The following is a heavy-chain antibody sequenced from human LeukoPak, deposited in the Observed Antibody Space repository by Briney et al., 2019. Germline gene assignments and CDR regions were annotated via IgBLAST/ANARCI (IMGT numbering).Heavy chain of an antibody. CDR3: TTLRLDYYGDYLDY. V-gene: IGHV3-15*01. CDR1: GFTFSDHY. D-gene: IGHD4-17*01. CDR2: IKSKTDGGTT. Sequence: GGSLRLSCAASGFTFSDHYMDWVRQAPGKGLEWVGRIKSKTDGGTTDYAAPVKGRFTISRDDSKNTLYLQMNSLKTEDTAVYYCTTLRLDYYGDYLDYWGQGTLVTVSS. J-gene: IGHJ4*02.